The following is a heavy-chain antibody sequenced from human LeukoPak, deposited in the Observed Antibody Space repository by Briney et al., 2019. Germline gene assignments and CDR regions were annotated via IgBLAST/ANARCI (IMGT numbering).Heavy chain of an antibody. CDR3: ARRHSSGWYNPNWFDP. CDR2: MNPNSGNT. V-gene: IGHV1-8*02. Sequence: ASVKVSCKASGYTFTSYYMHWVRQAPGQGLEWMGWMNPNSGNTGYAQKFQGRVTMTTDTSTSTAYMELRSLRSDDTAVYYCARRHSSGWYNPNWFDPWGQGTLVTVSS. J-gene: IGHJ5*02. CDR1: GYTFTSYY. D-gene: IGHD6-19*01.